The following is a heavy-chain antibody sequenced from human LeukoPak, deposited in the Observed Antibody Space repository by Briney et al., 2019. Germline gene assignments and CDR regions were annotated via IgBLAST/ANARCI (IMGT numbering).Heavy chain of an antibody. CDR3: ARGSGWYLTPPFFDY. J-gene: IGHJ4*02. V-gene: IGHV1-2*02. D-gene: IGHD6-19*01. Sequence: ASVKVSCKASGYTFTGYYMHWVRQAPGQGLEWMGWINPNSGGTNYAQKFQGRVTMTRDTSISTAYMELSSLRSEDTAVYYCARGSGWYLTPPFFDYWGQGTLVTVSS. CDR1: GYTFTGYY. CDR2: INPNSGGT.